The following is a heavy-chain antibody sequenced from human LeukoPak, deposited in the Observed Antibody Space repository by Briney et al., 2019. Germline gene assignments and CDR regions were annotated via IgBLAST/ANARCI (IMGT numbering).Heavy chain of an antibody. CDR1: GFTFSSYG. Sequence: GGSLRLSCAASGFTFSSYGMHWVRQAPGKGLEWVAVIWYDGSNKYYADSVKGRFTISRDNSKNTLYLQMNSLRAEDTAVYYCARAHSGSYYPNCFDYWGQGTLVTVSS. CDR2: IWYDGSNK. J-gene: IGHJ4*02. CDR3: ARAHSGSYYPNCFDY. V-gene: IGHV3-33*01. D-gene: IGHD1-26*01.